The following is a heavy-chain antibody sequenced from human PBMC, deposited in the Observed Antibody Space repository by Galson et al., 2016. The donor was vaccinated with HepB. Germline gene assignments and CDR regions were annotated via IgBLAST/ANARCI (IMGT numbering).Heavy chain of an antibody. J-gene: IGHJ6*02. D-gene: IGHD6-19*01. CDR2: IVPILGMS. CDR3: ARDAVAVAGTLHFYFYGMDV. V-gene: IGHV1-69*04. Sequence: SVKVSCKASGGTFSSYAFSLVRQAPGQGLEWMGRIVPILGMSNYAQKFQGRVTITADKSTSTVYMELSSLRSEDTAVYYCARDAVAVAGTLHFYFYGMDVWGQGTTVTVSS. CDR1: GGTFSSYA.